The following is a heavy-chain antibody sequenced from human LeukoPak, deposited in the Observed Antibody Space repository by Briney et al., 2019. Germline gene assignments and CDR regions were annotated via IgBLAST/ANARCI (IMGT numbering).Heavy chain of an antibody. V-gene: IGHV3-21*01. CDR1: GFTFTNYS. D-gene: IGHD6-13*01. CDR3: VRHLSSSSWDNWFDP. Sequence: GGSLRLSCAASGFTFTNYSMNWVRQAPGKGLEWVSTITRSSKYIYYADSVRGRFTIYRDNAKKSLYLQMNSLTAEDTAVYYCVRHLSSSSWDNWFDPWSQGTLVTVSS. CDR2: ITRSSKYI. J-gene: IGHJ5*02.